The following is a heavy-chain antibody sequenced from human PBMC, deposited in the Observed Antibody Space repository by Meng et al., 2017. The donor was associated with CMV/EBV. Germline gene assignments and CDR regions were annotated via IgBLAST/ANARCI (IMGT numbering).Heavy chain of an antibody. CDR3: ARRGSNWNYFES. Sequence: GESLKISCQGFGYSFNTHWIAWVRQMPGKGLEWMGISNPGDSDTRYSPSFQGQVTISVDKSITTAYLQWTSLKTSDTAMYYCARRGSNWNYFESWGQGTLVTVSS. V-gene: IGHV5-51*01. CDR1: GYSFNTHW. CDR2: SNPGDSDT. D-gene: IGHD1-1*01. J-gene: IGHJ4*02.